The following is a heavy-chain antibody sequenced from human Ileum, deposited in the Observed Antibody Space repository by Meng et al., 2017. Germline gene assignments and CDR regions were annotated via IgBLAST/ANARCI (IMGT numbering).Heavy chain of an antibody. Sequence: QITLKESGPTLVKPPETLTLTCTFSGFSLSTSGVSVGWVRQLPGKALEWLALIWWDDNKRYSPSLKSRVTITKDTSKNQVVLTLTNMDPLDTATYFCAHSAVGQAAKHWFAPWGQGILVTVSS. CDR3: AHSAVGQAAKHWFAP. J-gene: IGHJ5*02. D-gene: IGHD6-13*01. CDR1: GFSLSTSGVS. CDR2: IWWDDNK. V-gene: IGHV2-5*02.